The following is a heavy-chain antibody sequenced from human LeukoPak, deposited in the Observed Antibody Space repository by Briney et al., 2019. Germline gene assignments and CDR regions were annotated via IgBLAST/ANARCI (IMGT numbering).Heavy chain of an antibody. J-gene: IGHJ3*02. CDR2: ITSSGSTI. CDR3: AREGRYYGSGSHRDGFDI. CDR1: GFTFSSYE. D-gene: IGHD3-10*01. V-gene: IGHV3-48*03. Sequence: GGSLRPSCAASGFTFSSYEMNWVRQAPGKGLEWVSYITSSGSTIYYADSVKGRFTISRHNAKNSLYLQMNSLRAEDTAVYYCAREGRYYGSGSHRDGFDIWGQGTMVTVSS.